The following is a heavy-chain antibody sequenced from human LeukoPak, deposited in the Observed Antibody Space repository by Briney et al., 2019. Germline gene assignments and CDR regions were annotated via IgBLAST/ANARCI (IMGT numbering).Heavy chain of an antibody. V-gene: IGHV3-64D*06. CDR1: EFTFGTYA. CDR2: ISSNGRDT. Sequence: GGSLRLSCSASEFTFGTYAMLWVRQAPGKGLEYVSAISSNGRDTYYAASVRGRFSISGVNSNNSLYLQMSSLRPEDTAMYYCARLAAAGHSDYWGQGSLVAVSS. J-gene: IGHJ4*02. D-gene: IGHD6-13*01. CDR3: ARLAAAGHSDY.